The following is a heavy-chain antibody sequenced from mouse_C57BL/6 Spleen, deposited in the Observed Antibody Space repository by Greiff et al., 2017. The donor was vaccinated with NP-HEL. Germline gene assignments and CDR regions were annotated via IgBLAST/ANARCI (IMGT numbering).Heavy chain of an antibody. V-gene: IGHV5-9*01. CDR1: GFTFSSYT. Sequence: ESGGGLVKPGGSLKLSCAASGFTFSSYTMSWVRQTPEKRLEWVATISGGGGNTYYPDSVKGRFTISRDNAKNTLYLQMSSLRSEDTALYYCARHGARWYFDVWGTGTTVTVSS. CDR2: ISGGGGNT. J-gene: IGHJ1*03. CDR3: ARHGARWYFDV.